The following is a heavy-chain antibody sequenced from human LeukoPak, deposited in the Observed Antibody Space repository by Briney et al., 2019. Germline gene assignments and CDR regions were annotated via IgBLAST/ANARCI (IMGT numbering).Heavy chain of an antibody. J-gene: IGHJ3*02. CDR3: ATSYYYDSSGFGDAIDI. D-gene: IGHD3-22*01. V-gene: IGHV3-48*03. Sequence: GGSLRLSCAASGFTFSSYEMNWVRQAPGKGLEWVSYIRTSSNTIYYADSVKGRFTISRDNAKNSLYLQMNSLRAEDTAVYYCATSYYYDSSGFGDAIDIWGQGTMVTVSS. CDR2: IRTSSNTI. CDR1: GFTFSSYE.